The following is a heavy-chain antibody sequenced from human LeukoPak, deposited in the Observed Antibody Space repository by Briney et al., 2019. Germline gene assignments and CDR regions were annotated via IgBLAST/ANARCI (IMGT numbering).Heavy chain of an antibody. CDR3: AKAQHCSGGSCYRD. Sequence: PGGSLRLSCAASGFTFSSYAMSWVRQAPGKGLEWVSAISGGGGSTYYADSVKGRFTISRDNSKNTLYLQMNSLRAEDTAVYYCAKAQHCSGGSCYRDWGQGTLVTVSS. CDR2: ISGGGGST. J-gene: IGHJ4*02. V-gene: IGHV3-23*01. D-gene: IGHD2-15*01. CDR1: GFTFSSYA.